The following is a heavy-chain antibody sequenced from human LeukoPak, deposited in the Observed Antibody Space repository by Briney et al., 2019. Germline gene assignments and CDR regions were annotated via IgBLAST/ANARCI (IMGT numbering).Heavy chain of an antibody. D-gene: IGHD2-15*01. CDR1: GGSISSSNW. J-gene: IGHJ5*02. Sequence: SETLSLTCAVSGGSISSSNWWSWVRQPPGKGLEWIGEIYHGGSTNYNPSHQSRVTMSVDTSKNQFSLKLSSVTAADTAVYYCARVNTQGVPSPWGQGILVTVSS. CDR3: ARVNTQGVPSP. V-gene: IGHV4-4*02. CDR2: IYHGGST.